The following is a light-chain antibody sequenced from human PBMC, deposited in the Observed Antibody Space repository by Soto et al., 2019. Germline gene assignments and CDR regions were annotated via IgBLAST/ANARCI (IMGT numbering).Light chain of an antibody. J-gene: IGKJ1*01. CDR3: QQSYSSPPT. V-gene: IGKV1-39*01. CDR2: AAS. CDR1: QSISNH. Sequence: DIQMTQSPSTLSASVEDRVIITCRASQSISNHLNWYQQKPGKAPKLLIFAASSLQSGVPSRFSGSRPGPDFTLTISSLQPEDFATYYCQQSYSSPPTFGQGTKVDIK.